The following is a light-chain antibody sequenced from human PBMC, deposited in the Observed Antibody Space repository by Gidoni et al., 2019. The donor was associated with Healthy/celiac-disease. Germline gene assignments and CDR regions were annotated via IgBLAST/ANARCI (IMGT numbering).Light chain of an antibody. J-gene: IGKJ2*01. CDR1: QSISSY. CDR2: AAS. V-gene: IGKV1-39*01. Sequence: DIQMTQSPSSLSASVGDRVTITCRASQSISSYLNWYQQKPGKAPKPLIYAASNLQSGVPSRFSGSGSGTDFTLTISSLQPEDFATYYCQQSYSTPYPFGQGTKLEIK. CDR3: QQSYSTPYP.